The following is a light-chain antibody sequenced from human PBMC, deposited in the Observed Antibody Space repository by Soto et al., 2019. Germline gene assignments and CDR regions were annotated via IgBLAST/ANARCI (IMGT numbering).Light chain of an antibody. CDR3: LQHNTYPWT. V-gene: IGKV1-17*01. J-gene: IGKJ1*01. CDR1: QGIRNE. CDR2: AAS. Sequence: DIPMTQSPSSLSASVGDRVTITCRASQGIRNELGWYQQKPGKAPKRLIYAASSLQSGVPSRFSGSGSGTEFTLTISSLQPEDFATHYCLQHNTYPWTFGQGTKVEIK.